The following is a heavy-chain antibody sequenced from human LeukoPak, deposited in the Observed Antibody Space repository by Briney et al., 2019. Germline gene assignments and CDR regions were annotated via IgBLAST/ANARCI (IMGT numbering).Heavy chain of an antibody. CDR3: ARQAPLLLWFGDKYYFDY. CDR2: IYYSGST. J-gene: IGHJ4*02. D-gene: IGHD3-10*01. Sequence: SETLSLTCTVSGGSISSSSYYWGWIRQPPGKGLEWIGSIYYSGSTYYNPSLKSRVTISVDTSKNQFSPKLSSVTAADTAVYYCARQAPLLLWFGDKYYFDYWGQGTLVTVSS. CDR1: GGSISSSSYY. V-gene: IGHV4-39*01.